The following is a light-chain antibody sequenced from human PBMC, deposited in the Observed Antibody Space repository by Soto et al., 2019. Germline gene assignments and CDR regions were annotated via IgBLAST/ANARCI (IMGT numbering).Light chain of an antibody. Sequence: QSALTQPASVSGSPGQSITISCTGTSSDVGGYNHVSWYQQHPGKAPKLIIYEVRNRPSGVSNRLSGSKSGNTASLTISGLQDEDEADYYSSSFGGSNDVLFGGGTKLNVL. CDR2: EVR. CDR3: SSFGGSNDVL. CDR1: SSDVGGYNH. V-gene: IGLV2-14*01. J-gene: IGLJ2*01.